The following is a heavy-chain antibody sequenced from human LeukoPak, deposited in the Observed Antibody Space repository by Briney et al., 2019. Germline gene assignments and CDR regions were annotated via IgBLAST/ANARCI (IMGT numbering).Heavy chain of an antibody. CDR1: AFTFSSFW. V-gene: IGHV3-7*01. Sequence: PGGSLRLSCVASAFTFSSFWMSCVRQAPGKGREWVATIKQEGSEKYYVDSVKGRFTISRDNAKNSLYLQMNSLRAEDTAVYYCAREMYYYDSSGYYPYYGMDVWGQGTTVTVSS. J-gene: IGHJ6*02. D-gene: IGHD3-22*01. CDR3: AREMYYYDSSGYYPYYGMDV. CDR2: IKQEGSEK.